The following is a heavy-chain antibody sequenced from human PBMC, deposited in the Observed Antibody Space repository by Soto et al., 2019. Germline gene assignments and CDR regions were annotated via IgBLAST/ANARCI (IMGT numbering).Heavy chain of an antibody. Sequence: SETLSLTCTVSGGSISSGGYYWIWIRQHPGKGLEWIGYIYYSGSTYYNPSLKSRVTISVDTSKNQFSLKLSSVTAADTAVYYCARDGAGGSGWYFDYWGQGTLVTVSS. D-gene: IGHD6-19*01. CDR2: IYYSGST. CDR3: ARDGAGGSGWYFDY. J-gene: IGHJ4*02. CDR1: GGSISSGGYY. V-gene: IGHV4-31*03.